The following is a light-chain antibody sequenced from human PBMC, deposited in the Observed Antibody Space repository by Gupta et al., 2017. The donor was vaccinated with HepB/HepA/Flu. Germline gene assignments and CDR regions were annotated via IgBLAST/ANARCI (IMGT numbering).Light chain of an antibody. CDR3: QQDSSSQVT. J-gene: IGKJ4*01. CDR1: QSVKSSF. Sequence: TVLTQSPGTLSLSPGERATLSCRASQSVKSSFLAWYQQKPGQAPRLLIYGASRRATGIPDRFSGSGSGTDFTLTINRLEPEDFAVYYCQQDSSSQVTFGRGTKVEI. V-gene: IGKV3-20*01. CDR2: GAS.